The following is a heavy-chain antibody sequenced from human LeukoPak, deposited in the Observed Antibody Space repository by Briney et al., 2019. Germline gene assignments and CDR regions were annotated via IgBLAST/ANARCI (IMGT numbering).Heavy chain of an antibody. Sequence: ASVKVSCKASGYTFTGYYMHWVRQAPGQGLEWMGWINPNSGGTNYAQKFQGRVTMTRDTSISTAYMELSRLRSDDTAVYYCARVLGRDGYKGSWFDPWGQGTLVTVSS. CDR1: GYTFTGYY. V-gene: IGHV1-2*02. D-gene: IGHD5-24*01. CDR2: INPNSGGT. J-gene: IGHJ5*02. CDR3: ARVLGRDGYKGSWFDP.